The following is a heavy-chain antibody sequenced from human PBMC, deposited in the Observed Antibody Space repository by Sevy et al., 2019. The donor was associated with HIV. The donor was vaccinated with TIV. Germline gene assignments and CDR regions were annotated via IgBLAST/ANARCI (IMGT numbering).Heavy chain of an antibody. CDR1: GDSVSSNSAA. J-gene: IGHJ6*03. V-gene: IGHV6-1*01. CDR2: TYYRSKWYN. D-gene: IGHD1-26*01. CDR3: ARVGTVGSTIPLHYHHYLDV. Sequence: QSQTLSLTCAISGDSVSSNSAAWNWVRQSPSRGLEWLVRTYYRSKWYNDYAVSVKSRITINPDTSKNQFSLQLNSVTPADTAAYYCARVGTVGSTIPLHYHHYLDVWGTGNTVTVSS.